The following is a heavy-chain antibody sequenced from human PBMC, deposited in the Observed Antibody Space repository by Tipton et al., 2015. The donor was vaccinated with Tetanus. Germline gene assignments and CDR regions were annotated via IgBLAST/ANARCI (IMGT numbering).Heavy chain of an antibody. D-gene: IGHD2-2*01. J-gene: IGHJ4*02. CDR2: ISGSGGST. CDR1: GFTFSSHA. V-gene: IGHV3-23*01. Sequence: SLRLSCAASGFTFSSHAMSWVRQAPGKGLEWVSGISGSGGSTNYADSVKGRFTISRDNSKNTLYVQMNSLRAADTAVYYCAKAGLDIVVEPVAIHFDYWGQGTLVTASS. CDR3: AKAGLDIVVEPVAIHFDY.